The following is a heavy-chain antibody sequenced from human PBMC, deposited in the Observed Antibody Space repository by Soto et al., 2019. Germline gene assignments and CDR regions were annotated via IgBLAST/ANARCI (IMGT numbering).Heavy chain of an antibody. Sequence: QVQLVQSGAEVKKPGSSVKVSCKASGGTFSSYAISWVRQAPGQGLEWMGGIIPIFGTANYAQKFQGRVTITGDKPRSTANMERSSLRSEDTAVYYWARMVVPGGLDYWGQGPLVTVSS. J-gene: IGHJ4*02. CDR2: IIPIFGTA. V-gene: IGHV1-69*14. D-gene: IGHD2-15*01. CDR1: GGTFSSYA. CDR3: ARMVVPGGLDY.